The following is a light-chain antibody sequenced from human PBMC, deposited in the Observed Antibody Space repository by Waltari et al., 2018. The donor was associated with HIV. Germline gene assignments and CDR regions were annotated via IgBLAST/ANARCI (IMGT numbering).Light chain of an antibody. Sequence: QSALTQPASVSGSPGQSITISCTGTSSDVGGYNYVSWYQQHPGKAPKLMIYEVTNRPSGVSNRCSGSKSANTASLTISGLQAEDEADYYCSSYTTSSTLVFGGGTKVTVL. J-gene: IGLJ2*01. V-gene: IGLV2-14*01. CDR3: SSYTTSSTLV. CDR2: EVT. CDR1: SSDVGGYNY.